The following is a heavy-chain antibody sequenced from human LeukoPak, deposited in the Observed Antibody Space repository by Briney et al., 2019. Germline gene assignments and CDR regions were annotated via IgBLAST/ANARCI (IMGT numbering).Heavy chain of an antibody. CDR2: IYYSGST. V-gene: IGHV4-59*01. CDR3: ARDAYDSSGYSFDY. CDR1: GGSISSYY. D-gene: IGHD3-22*01. Sequence: PSETLSLTCTVSGGSISSYYWSWIRQPPGKGLEWIGYIYYSGSTNYNPSLKSRVTISVDTSKNQFSLKLSSVTAADTAVYYCARDAYDSSGYSFDYWGQGTLVTVSS. J-gene: IGHJ4*02.